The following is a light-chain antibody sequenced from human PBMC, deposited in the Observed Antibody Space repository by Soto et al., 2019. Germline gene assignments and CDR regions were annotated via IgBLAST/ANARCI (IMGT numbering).Light chain of an antibody. J-gene: IGKJ1*01. CDR2: GAS. CDR3: QQYDSSAGT. CDR1: QSVSSN. V-gene: IGKV3-15*01. Sequence: EIVMTQSPATLSVSPGERATLACRASQSVSSNLAWYQQKPGQAPRLLIYGASTRATGIPARFSGSGSGTDFTLTISRLEPEDFAVYYCQQYDSSAGTFGQGTKVDI.